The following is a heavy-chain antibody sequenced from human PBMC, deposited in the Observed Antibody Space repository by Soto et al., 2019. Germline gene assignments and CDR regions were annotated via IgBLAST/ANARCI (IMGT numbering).Heavy chain of an antibody. Sequence: GESLKISCAASGFIFSTYNMNWVRQAPGKGLEWVSYISSSSSSTIYYADSVKGRFTISRDNAKNSLYLQMNSLRDEDTAVYYCARNAYGSSGSFHYWGQGTLVTVSS. J-gene: IGHJ4*02. CDR1: GFIFSTYN. CDR3: ARNAYGSSGSFHY. D-gene: IGHD3-22*01. V-gene: IGHV3-48*02. CDR2: ISSSSSSTI.